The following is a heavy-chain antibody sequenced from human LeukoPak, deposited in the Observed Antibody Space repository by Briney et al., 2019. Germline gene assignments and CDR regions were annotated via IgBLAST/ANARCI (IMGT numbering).Heavy chain of an antibody. CDR1: GFTFSSYE. Sequence: GGSLRLSCAASGFTFSSYEMNWVRQAPGKGLEWLSHISSGGSTIFYADSVRGRFTISRDNAKNSLFLQMNSLRAGDTAIYYCARGIGDYWGQGTLVTVSS. CDR2: ISSGGSTI. J-gene: IGHJ4*02. V-gene: IGHV3-48*03. CDR3: ARGIGDY.